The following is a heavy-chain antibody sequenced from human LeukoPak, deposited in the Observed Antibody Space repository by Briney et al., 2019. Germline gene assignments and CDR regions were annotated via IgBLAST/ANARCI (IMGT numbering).Heavy chain of an antibody. CDR2: ISAYNGNT. J-gene: IGHJ5*02. CDR1: GYTFTSYG. D-gene: IGHD6-19*01. Sequence: ASVKVSCKASGYTFTSYGISWVRQAPGQGLEWMGWISAYNGNTNYAQKLQGRVTMTTDTSTSTAYTELRSLRSDDTAVYYCARVGAFTAVAGVNWFDPWGQGTLVTVSS. V-gene: IGHV1-18*01. CDR3: ARVGAFTAVAGVNWFDP.